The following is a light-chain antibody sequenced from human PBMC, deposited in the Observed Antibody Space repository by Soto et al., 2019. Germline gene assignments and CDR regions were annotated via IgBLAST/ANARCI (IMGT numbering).Light chain of an antibody. CDR3: QLRSNWPYT. V-gene: IGKV3-11*01. Sequence: EIVLTQSPATLSLSPGERVTLSCRASQSVSSYLAWYQQKLGQAPRLLIYDASNRATGTPARFSGRGSATDFTLTISGLEPEDFAVYYCQLRSNWPYTFGQGTKLEIK. CDR2: DAS. J-gene: IGKJ2*01. CDR1: QSVSSY.